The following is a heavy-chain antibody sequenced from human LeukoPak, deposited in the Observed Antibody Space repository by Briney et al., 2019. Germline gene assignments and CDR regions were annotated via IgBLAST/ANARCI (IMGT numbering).Heavy chain of an antibody. D-gene: IGHD2/OR15-2a*01. J-gene: IGHJ5*02. V-gene: IGHV4-38-2*01. CDR1: GYSISSGYY. Sequence: WETLSLTCAVSGYSISSGYYWGWIRQPPGKGLEWIGSIYHSGSTYYNPSLKSRVTISVDTSKNQFSLKLSSVTAADTAVYYCALESPNNWFDPWGQGTLVTVSS. CDR3: ALESPNNWFDP. CDR2: IYHSGST.